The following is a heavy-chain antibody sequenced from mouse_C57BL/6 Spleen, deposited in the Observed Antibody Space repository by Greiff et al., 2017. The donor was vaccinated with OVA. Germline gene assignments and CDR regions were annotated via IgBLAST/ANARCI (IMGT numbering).Heavy chain of an antibody. V-gene: IGHV5-17*01. Sequence: EVQGVESGGGLVKPGGSLKLSCAASGFTFSDYGMHWVRQAPEKGLEWVAYISSGSSTIYYADTVKGRFTISRDNATNTLFLQMTRLRSEDTAMYYCARASNYDAMDYWGQGTSVTVSS. J-gene: IGHJ4*01. CDR2: ISSGSSTI. CDR3: ARASNYDAMDY. D-gene: IGHD5-1*01. CDR1: GFTFSDYG.